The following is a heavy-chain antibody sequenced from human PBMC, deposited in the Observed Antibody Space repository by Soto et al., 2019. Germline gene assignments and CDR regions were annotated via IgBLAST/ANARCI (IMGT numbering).Heavy chain of an antibody. CDR2: INHSGST. D-gene: IGHD6-13*01. CDR1: GGSISSSSFH. J-gene: IGHJ4*02. CDR3: ARVAAAGTIDY. Sequence: PSETLSLTCTVSGGSISSSSFHWGWIRQPPGKGLEWIGSINHSGSTNYNPSLKSRVTISVDTSKNQFSLKLSSVTAADTAVYYCARVAAAGTIDYWGQGTLVTVSS. V-gene: IGHV4-39*07.